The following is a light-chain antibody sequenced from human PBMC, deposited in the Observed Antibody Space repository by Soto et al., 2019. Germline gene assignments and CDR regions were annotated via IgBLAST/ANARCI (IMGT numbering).Light chain of an antibody. CDR1: QSVTGDK. Sequence: EIVLTQSPGPLSLSPGNSAALSCRASQSVTGDKVAWYQQRPGQAPRLLIYGRSTRTTDIPARFRSSWSGTDYTLTINRLEPEDFALYYCQQYGNSPFTFGQGTKLEI. CDR2: GRS. V-gene: IGKV3-20*01. J-gene: IGKJ2*01. CDR3: QQYGNSPFT.